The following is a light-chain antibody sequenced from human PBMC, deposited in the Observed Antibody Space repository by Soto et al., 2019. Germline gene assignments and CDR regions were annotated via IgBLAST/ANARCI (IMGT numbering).Light chain of an antibody. CDR3: QEYNSYSLT. CDR1: QSISSW. Sequence: DIQMTQSPSTLSASVGDRVTITCRASQSISSWLAWYQQRPGKAPKLLIYKASTLESGVPSRFSGSGSGTEFTLTISSLQPDDFATYYCQEYNSYSLTFGGGTKVEIK. CDR2: KAS. J-gene: IGKJ4*01. V-gene: IGKV1-5*03.